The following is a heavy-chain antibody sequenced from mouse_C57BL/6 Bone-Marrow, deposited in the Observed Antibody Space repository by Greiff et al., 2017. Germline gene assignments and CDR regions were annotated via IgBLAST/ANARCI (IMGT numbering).Heavy chain of an antibody. Sequence: EVMLVESGGGLVKPGGSLKLSCAASGFTFSSYTMSWVRQTPGKRLEWVATISGGGGNTYYPDSVKGRFTISRDNAKNTLYLQMSSLRSEDTALYYCARHSTYYSNYNYWGQGTTLTVSS. D-gene: IGHD2-5*01. CDR1: GFTFSSYT. V-gene: IGHV5-9*01. CDR3: ARHSTYYSNYNY. J-gene: IGHJ2*01. CDR2: ISGGGGNT.